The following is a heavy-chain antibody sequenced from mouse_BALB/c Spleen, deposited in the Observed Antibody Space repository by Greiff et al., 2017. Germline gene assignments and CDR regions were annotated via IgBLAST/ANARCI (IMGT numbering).Heavy chain of an antibody. CDR1: GFTFSSYG. CDR3: ARQDGYYAMDD. Sequence: EVHLVESGGDLVKPGGSLKLSCAASGFTFSSYGMSWVRQTPDKRLEWVATISSGGSYTYYPDSVKGRFTISRDNAKNTLYLQMSSLKSEDTAMYYCARQDGYYAMDDWGQGTSVTVSS. V-gene: IGHV5-6*01. J-gene: IGHJ4*01. CDR2: ISSGGSYT. D-gene: IGHD2-3*01.